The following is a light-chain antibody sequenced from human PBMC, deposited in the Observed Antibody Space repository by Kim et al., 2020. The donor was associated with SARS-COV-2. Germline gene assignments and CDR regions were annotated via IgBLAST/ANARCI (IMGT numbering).Light chain of an antibody. V-gene: IGLV2-23*02. CDR3: CSYAGSTTWV. J-gene: IGLJ3*02. CDR2: DVT. CDR1: NSDVGSYNL. Sequence: QSALTQPASVSGSPGQSITISCTGTNSDVGSYNLVSWYQQHPGKAPKLMIYDVTKRPSGVSSRFSGSKSGSTASLTVSGLQAEDEADYYCCSYAGSTTWVFGGGTKLTVL.